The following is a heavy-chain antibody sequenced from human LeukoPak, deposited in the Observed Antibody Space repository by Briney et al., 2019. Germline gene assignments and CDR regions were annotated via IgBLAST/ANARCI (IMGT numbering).Heavy chain of an antibody. J-gene: IGHJ4*01. Sequence: GGSLRLSCAASGFTFISYGMQWVRQAPRKGLVWVSRINTDGSSTSYADSVKGRFTVSRDNAKNTLYLQVNSLRAEDTAVYFCTRELPREVTLDYWGRGTLVTVSS. CDR1: GFTFISYG. CDR2: INTDGSST. D-gene: IGHD2-21*02. V-gene: IGHV3-74*01. CDR3: TRELPREVTLDY.